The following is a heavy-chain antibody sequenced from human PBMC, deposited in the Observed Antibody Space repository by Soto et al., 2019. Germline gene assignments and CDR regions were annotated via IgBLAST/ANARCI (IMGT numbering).Heavy chain of an antibody. CDR1: GFTFSDYY. D-gene: IGHD2-2*01. J-gene: IGHJ2*01. CDR2: ISSSSSYT. CDR3: ARDMVVPAANVWLWTREASYWYFDL. V-gene: IGHV3-11*06. Sequence: QVQLVESGGGLVKPGGSLRLSCAASGFTFSDYYMSWIRQAPGKGLEWVSYISSSSSYTNYADSVKGRFTISRDNAKNSLYLQMNSLRAEDTAVYYCARDMVVPAANVWLWTREASYWYFDLWGRGTLVTVSS.